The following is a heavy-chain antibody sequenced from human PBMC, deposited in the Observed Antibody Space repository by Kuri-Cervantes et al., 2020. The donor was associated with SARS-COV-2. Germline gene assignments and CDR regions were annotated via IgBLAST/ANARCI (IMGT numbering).Heavy chain of an antibody. J-gene: IGHJ4*02. CDR1: GGSISSSSYY. CDR3: ARRGAVAGTVPFFDY. Sequence: SETLSLTCTVSGGSISSSSYYCGWIRQPPGKGLEWIGSIYYSGSTYYNPSLKSRVTISVDTSKNQFSLKLSSVTAADTAVYYCARRGAVAGTVPFFDYWGQGTLVTVSS. CDR2: IYYSGST. D-gene: IGHD6-19*01. V-gene: IGHV4-39*01.